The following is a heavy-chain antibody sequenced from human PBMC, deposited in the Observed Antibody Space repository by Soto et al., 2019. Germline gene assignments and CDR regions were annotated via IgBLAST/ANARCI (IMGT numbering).Heavy chain of an antibody. CDR1: GFAFNSYD. CDR2: NTAGGRK. V-gene: IGHV3-23*01. J-gene: IGHJ4*02. D-gene: IGHD2-15*01. Sequence: VQLLQSGGGLVQPGGSLRLSCAASGFAFNSYDMNWVRQAPGKGLEWVSTNTAGGRKNYADSVKGRFTISRDNSKSTLYLHMNSLRAEDTAVYYCAKDLAAALRGTFDCWGQGTLVTVSS. CDR3: AKDLAAALRGTFDC.